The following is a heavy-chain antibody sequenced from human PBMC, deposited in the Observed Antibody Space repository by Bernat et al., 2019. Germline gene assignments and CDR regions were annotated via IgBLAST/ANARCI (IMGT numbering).Heavy chain of an antibody. Sequence: QLQLQESGPGLVKPSETLSLTCTVSGDSINSIHYYWGWIRQPPGMGLEWIGSIYYSGSTYNNPSLKSRVTISIDTSKNQFSLKLSSVTAADTAVYYCARRISERGYDFWSGYYTFDYWGQGTLITVSS. CDR1: GDSINSIHYY. V-gene: IGHV4-39*01. CDR2: IYYSGST. CDR3: ARRISERGYDFWSGYYTFDY. D-gene: IGHD3-3*01. J-gene: IGHJ4*02.